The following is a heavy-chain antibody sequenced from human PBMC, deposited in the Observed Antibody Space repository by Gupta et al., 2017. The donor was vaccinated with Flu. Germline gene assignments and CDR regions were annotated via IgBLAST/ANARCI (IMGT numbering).Heavy chain of an antibody. V-gene: IGHV1-69*01. J-gene: IGHJ1*01. Sequence: QVQLVQSGAEVKKSGSSVKVSCKASGDTFSSNTFSWVRQAPGQGLEWMGGILPVIGATNYEKEFQGRVTITADEATSTVYMEVSSLKSDDTAVYYCVRLTPCGGDCYYFQHWGQGTLVTVPS. CDR2: ILPVIGAT. D-gene: IGHD2-21*02. CDR1: GDTFSSNT. CDR3: VRLTPCGGDCYYFQH.